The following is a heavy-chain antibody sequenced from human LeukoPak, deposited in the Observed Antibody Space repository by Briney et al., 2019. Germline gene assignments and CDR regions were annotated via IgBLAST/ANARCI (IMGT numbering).Heavy chain of an antibody. J-gene: IGHJ4*02. CDR3: ARSPRNYDILTGYAPRDLTDAGTRGLGFDY. CDR2: INPNSGGT. D-gene: IGHD3-9*01. Sequence: ASVKVSCKASGYTFTGYYMHWVRQAPGQGLEWMGWINPNSGGTNYAQKFQGRVTMTRDTSISTAYMELSRPRSDDTAVYYCARSPRNYDILTGYAPRDLTDAGTRGLGFDYWGQGTLVTVSS. V-gene: IGHV1-2*02. CDR1: GYTFTGYY.